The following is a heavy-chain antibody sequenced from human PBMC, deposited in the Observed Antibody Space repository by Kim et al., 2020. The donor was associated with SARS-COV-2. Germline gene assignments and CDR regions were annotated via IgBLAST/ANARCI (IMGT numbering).Heavy chain of an antibody. CDR1: GFTFSSYA. Sequence: GGSLRLSCAASGFTFSSYAMSWVRQAPGKGLEWVSAISGSGGSTYYADSVKGRFTISRDNSKNTLYLQMNSLRAEDTAVYYCAKDHIVATREPVYFQHWGQGTLVTVSS. V-gene: IGHV3-23*01. D-gene: IGHD5-12*01. CDR3: AKDHIVATREPVYFQH. CDR2: ISGSGGST. J-gene: IGHJ1*01.